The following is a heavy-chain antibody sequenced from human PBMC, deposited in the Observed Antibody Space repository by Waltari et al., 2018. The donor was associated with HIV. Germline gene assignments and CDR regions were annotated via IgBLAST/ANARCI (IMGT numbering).Heavy chain of an antibody. D-gene: IGHD2-15*01. CDR1: GASVTSGEHY. V-gene: IGHV4-30-4*08. CDR2: IYYTGST. CDR3: AREVYCSGASCSTHYFFDF. J-gene: IGHJ4*02. Sequence: QVQLQESGPRLVKPSQTLSVTCTVSGASVTSGEHYWTWIRQAPGGGLEWIGYIYYTGSTYYSPSLKSRRSMSLDKSKNQFSLRLTSVTAADTAIYYCAREVYCSGASCSTHYFFDFWGQGILVPVSS.